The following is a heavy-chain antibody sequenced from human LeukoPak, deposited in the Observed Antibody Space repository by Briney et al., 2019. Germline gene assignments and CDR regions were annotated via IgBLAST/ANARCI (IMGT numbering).Heavy chain of an antibody. CDR2: ISGIGGST. CDR1: GLTFGNYA. V-gene: IGHV3-23*01. Sequence: GGSLRLSCAASGLTFGNYAMSWVRQAPGRGLEWVSSISGIGGSTHYADSPKGRFTTSRDNSKSTMFLQVNSLRAEDTAVYYCAKGSTYFYGSGTSDDAFNIWGQGTMVTVSS. CDR3: AKGSTYFYGSGTSDDAFNI. J-gene: IGHJ3*02. D-gene: IGHD3-10*01.